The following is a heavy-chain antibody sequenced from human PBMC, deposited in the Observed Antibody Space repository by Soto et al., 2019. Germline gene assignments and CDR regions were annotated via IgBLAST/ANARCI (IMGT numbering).Heavy chain of an antibody. CDR1: GGTFSSYA. V-gene: IGHV1-69*01. J-gene: IGHJ4*02. CDR2: IIPIFGTA. Sequence: QVQLVQSGAEVKKPGSSVKVSCKASGGTFSSYAIRWVRQAPGQGLEWMGGIIPIFGTANYAQKFQGRVRITADESTSTAYMELSSLRSADTAVYYCARGQAGGYDLYFDYWGQGTLVTVSS. CDR3: ARGQAGGYDLYFDY. D-gene: IGHD5-12*01.